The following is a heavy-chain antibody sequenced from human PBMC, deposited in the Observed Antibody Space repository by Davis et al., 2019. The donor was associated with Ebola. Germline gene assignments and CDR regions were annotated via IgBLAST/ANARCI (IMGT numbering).Heavy chain of an antibody. CDR1: GFTFSSYE. D-gene: IGHD6-19*01. J-gene: IGHJ4*02. V-gene: IGHV3-48*03. CDR2: ISSSGSTI. Sequence: PGGSLRLSCAASGFTFSSYEMNWVRQAPGKGLEWVSYISSSGSTIYYADSVKGRFTISRDNAKNSLYLQMNSLRAEDTAVYYCARVGIAVASFDYWGQGTLVTVSS. CDR3: ARVGIAVASFDY.